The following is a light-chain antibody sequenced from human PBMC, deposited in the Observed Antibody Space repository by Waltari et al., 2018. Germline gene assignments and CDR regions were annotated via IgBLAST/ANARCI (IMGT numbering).Light chain of an antibody. V-gene: IGLV1-51*02. CDR3: GTWDSSLSVVV. CDR1: SPNVGHNY. J-gene: IGLJ2*01. Sequence: QPELTQPPSVSAAPGQKVTISCSGSSPNVGHNYFAWYQHPPGTAPRLIIYENKIRPSGIPDQCSGSKSGTSATLAITGLQTGDEADYYCGTWDSSLSVVVFGGGTKVTVL. CDR2: ENK.